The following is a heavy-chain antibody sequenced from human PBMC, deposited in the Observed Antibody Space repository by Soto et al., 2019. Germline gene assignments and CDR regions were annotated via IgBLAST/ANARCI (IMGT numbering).Heavy chain of an antibody. J-gene: IGHJ4*02. CDR2: IKSKTDGGTT. CDR3: TTASYCSGGSCYSASRFDY. Sequence: GASLRLSCAASGFTFITAWMSWRRQSPGKGLEWVGRIKSKTDGGTTDYAAPVKGRFTISRDDSKNTLYLQMNSLKTEDTAVYYCTTASYCSGGSCYSASRFDYWGQGTLVTVSS. V-gene: IGHV3-15*01. D-gene: IGHD2-15*01. CDR1: GFTFITAW.